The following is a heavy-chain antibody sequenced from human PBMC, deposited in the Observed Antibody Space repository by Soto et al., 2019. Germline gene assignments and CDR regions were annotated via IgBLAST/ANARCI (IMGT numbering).Heavy chain of an antibody. D-gene: IGHD2-21*02. CDR1: GFTFSSYW. Sequence: GGSLRLSCAASGFTFSSYWMHWVRQAPGKGLVWVSRINSDGSSTSYADSVKGRFTISRDNAKNTLYLQMNSLRAEDTAVYYCARDLGLVVTAIVDYYYYGMDVWGQGTTVTVSS. J-gene: IGHJ6*02. V-gene: IGHV3-74*01. CDR2: INSDGSST. CDR3: ARDLGLVVTAIVDYYYYGMDV.